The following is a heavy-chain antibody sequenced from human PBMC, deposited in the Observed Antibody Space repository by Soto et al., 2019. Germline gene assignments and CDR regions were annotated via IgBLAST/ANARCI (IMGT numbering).Heavy chain of an antibody. J-gene: IGHJ6*02. CDR3: ARLRPHCSRTACYPFNYYGMDV. V-gene: IGHV4-59*08. Sequence: QVQLQESGPGLVKPSETLSLTCTVSGGSISDYYWSWIRQPPGKRLEWIGHIYYSGSTNYNPSVRSRITISIETSKDPFSLKLSSVNAADTAVYYCARLRPHCSRTACYPFNYYGMDVWGQGTTVTVSS. D-gene: IGHD2-2*01. CDR2: IYYSGST. CDR1: GGSISDYY.